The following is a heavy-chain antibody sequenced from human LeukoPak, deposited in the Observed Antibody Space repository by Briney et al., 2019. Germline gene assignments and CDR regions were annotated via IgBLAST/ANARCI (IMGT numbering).Heavy chain of an antibody. D-gene: IGHD2-8*02. Sequence: GGSLRLSCAASGFTFSNYNMNWVRQAPGKGLEWVSSISSSSSYIYYADSVKGRFTISRDNTKNSLYLQMDSLRAEDTAVYYCARDSPYGTAGYWGQGTLVTVSS. CDR1: GFTFSNYN. J-gene: IGHJ4*02. CDR3: ARDSPYGTAGY. V-gene: IGHV3-21*01. CDR2: ISSSSSYI.